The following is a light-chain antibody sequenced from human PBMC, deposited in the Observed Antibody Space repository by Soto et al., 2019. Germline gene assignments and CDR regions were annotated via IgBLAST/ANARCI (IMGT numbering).Light chain of an antibody. J-gene: IGKJ1*01. V-gene: IGKV3-20*01. CDR1: QSVASRN. CDR2: GAS. Sequence: EIVLTQSPDTMSLSPGERATLPCRASQSVASRNLAWYQQKSGQAPRLLIYGASSRAIHTPDRFSGSGSGTDFTLTISGLEPEDFAVYYCQHFGNSLWTFGQGTKVDIK. CDR3: QHFGNSLWT.